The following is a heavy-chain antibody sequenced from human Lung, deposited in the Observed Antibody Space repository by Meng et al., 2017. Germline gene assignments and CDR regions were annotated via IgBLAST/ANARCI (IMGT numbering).Heavy chain of an antibody. V-gene: IGHV4-34*01. Sequence: VQLQHVGAGLLRPSEDLPLTCAVYGGSISGSYWSWIRQSPAKGLEWIGKINHGGSTNYNPSLESRVTISVDTPKNQFSLRLTSMTVADTAVYYCARERHSTLIRGVIDFWGQGALVTVSS. D-gene: IGHD3-10*01. CDR2: INHGGST. CDR1: GGSISGSY. CDR3: ARERHSTLIRGVIDF. J-gene: IGHJ4*02.